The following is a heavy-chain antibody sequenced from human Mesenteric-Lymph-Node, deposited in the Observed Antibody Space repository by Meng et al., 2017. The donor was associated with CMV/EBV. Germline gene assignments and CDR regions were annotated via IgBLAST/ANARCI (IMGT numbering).Heavy chain of an antibody. CDR3: AKAIQLWPSFDY. V-gene: IGHV3-48*03. CDR2: ISDSGRTI. CDR1: GFSFSSYD. J-gene: IGHJ4*02. D-gene: IGHD5-18*01. Sequence: GGSLRLSCAASGFSFSSYDMNWVRQAPGKGLEWVSYISDSGRTIYYVDSVKGRFTISRDNSKNTLYLQMNSLRAEDTAVYYCAKAIQLWPSFDYWGQGTLVTVSS.